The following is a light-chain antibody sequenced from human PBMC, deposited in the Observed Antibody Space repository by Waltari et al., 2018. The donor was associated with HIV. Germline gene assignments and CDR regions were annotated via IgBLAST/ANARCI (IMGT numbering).Light chain of an antibody. V-gene: IGLV2-14*01. CDR3: SSYTSSSSV. CDR1: SSAVVGFNY. Sequence: QSALTQPASVSGSPGQSTTIPCPGTSSAVVGFNYVSWYQQHPGKAPKLMIYDVSKRPSGVSNRFSGSKSGNTASLTISGLQAEDEADYYCSSYTSSSSVFGGGTKLTVL. CDR2: DVS. J-gene: IGLJ3*02.